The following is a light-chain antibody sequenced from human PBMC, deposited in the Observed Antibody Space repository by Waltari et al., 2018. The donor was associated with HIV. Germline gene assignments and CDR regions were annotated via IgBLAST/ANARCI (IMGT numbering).Light chain of an antibody. CDR3: AAWDDRLNLV. J-gene: IGLJ2*01. V-gene: IGLV1-47*01. Sequence: QSVLTQPPSESGTPGQRATISCFGSNSNIGSNYVYWYQQLPGMAPKLLIYKNNQRPSGVPDRFSGSKSGTSASLAISGLRSEDEADYYCAAWDDRLNLVFGGGTKLTVL. CDR1: NSNIGSNY. CDR2: KNN.